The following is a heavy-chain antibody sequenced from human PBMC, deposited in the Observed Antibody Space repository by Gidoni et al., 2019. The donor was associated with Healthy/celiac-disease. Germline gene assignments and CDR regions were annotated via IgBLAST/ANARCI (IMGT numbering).Heavy chain of an antibody. Sequence: QVQLVQSGAEVKKRGASVKVSCKASCYTFTSYGISSVRQAPGQGLEWMGWISAYNGNTNYAQKLQSRVPMTTDTSTSTAYLELRSLRSDDTAAYYCAREQYVIVGWRYFDLWGRGTLVTVSS. CDR1: CYTFTSYG. CDR3: AREQYVIVGWRYFDL. V-gene: IGHV1-18*01. D-gene: IGHD3-22*01. CDR2: ISAYNGNT. J-gene: IGHJ2*01.